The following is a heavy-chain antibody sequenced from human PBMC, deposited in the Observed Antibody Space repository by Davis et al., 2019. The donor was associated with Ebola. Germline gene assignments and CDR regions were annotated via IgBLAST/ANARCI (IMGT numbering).Heavy chain of an antibody. D-gene: IGHD2-21*02. Sequence: PSETLSLTCAVYGESFSGYYWSWIRQPPGKGLEWIGEISHSGSTNYNPSLKSRVTISVDTAKNQFSLKLSSVTAADTAVYYCARDRGCRGGDCSYWYFDLWGRGTLVTVSS. J-gene: IGHJ2*01. CDR1: GESFSGYY. CDR3: ARDRGCRGGDCSYWYFDL. CDR2: ISHSGST. V-gene: IGHV4-34*01.